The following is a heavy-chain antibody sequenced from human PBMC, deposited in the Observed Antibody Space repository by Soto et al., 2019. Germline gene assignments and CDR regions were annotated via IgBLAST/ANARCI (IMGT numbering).Heavy chain of an antibody. Sequence: PGESLKISCKGSGYSFTSYWIGWVRQMPGKGLEWMGIIYPGDSDTRYSPSFQGQVTISADKSISTAYLQWSSLEASDTAMYYCARAGPYGYYFDSSGNYSSWFDPWGQGTLVTVSS. CDR3: ARAGPYGYYFDSSGNYSSWFDP. D-gene: IGHD3-22*01. V-gene: IGHV5-51*01. J-gene: IGHJ5*02. CDR1: GYSFTSYW. CDR2: IYPGDSDT.